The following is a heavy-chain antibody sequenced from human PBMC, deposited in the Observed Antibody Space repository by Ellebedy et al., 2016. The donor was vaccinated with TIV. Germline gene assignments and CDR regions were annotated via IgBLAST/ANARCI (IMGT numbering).Heavy chain of an antibody. Sequence: PGGSLRLSCAAPGFTFYSYTMSWVRQAPGKGLEWVSTIYSGGSTNYADSVKGRFTISRHSSKNMLYLQMNALRLEDTAVYYCASPGYYGPFDHWGRGTLVTVSS. CDR2: IYSGGST. V-gene: IGHV3-53*04. J-gene: IGHJ4*02. CDR3: ASPGYYGPFDH. D-gene: IGHD3-3*01. CDR1: GFTFYSYT.